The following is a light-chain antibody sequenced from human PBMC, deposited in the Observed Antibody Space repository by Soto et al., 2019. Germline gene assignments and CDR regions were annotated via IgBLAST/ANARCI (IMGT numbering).Light chain of an antibody. Sequence: QSVLTQPHSLSAAPGQKVTISCSGSGSNVGHNFVSWYQQLPGTAPRLLIYETNKRASGIPDRFSGSKSGTSATLDIAGLQTGDEDDYYCATWDNNLSAVVFGGGTKLTVL. V-gene: IGLV1-51*02. CDR3: ATWDNNLSAVV. CDR2: ETN. CDR1: GSNVGHNF. J-gene: IGLJ3*02.